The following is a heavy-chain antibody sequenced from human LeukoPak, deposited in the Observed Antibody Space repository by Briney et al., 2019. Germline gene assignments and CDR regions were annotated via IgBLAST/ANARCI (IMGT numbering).Heavy chain of an antibody. CDR1: GGSVSSGSYY. CDR3: ARHSEGFGMDV. CDR2: IYYSGST. J-gene: IGHJ6*02. V-gene: IGHV4-39*01. Sequence: PSETLSLTCTVSGGSVSSGSYYWSWIRQPPGKGLEWIGGIYYSGSTYYNPSLKSRVTISVDTSKKQFSLKLSSVTAADTAVYYCARHSEGFGMDVWGQGTTVTVSS.